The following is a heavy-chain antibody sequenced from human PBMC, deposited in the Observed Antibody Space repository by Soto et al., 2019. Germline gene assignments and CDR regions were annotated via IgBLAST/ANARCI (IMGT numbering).Heavy chain of an antibody. Sequence: ASVKVSCKASGYTFTGYAMHWVRQAPGQRLEWMGWINAGNGNTKYSQKFQGRVTITRDTSASTTYMELSSLRSEDTAVYYCARAVAVTADFAYWGQGTLVTVSS. V-gene: IGHV1-3*01. CDR2: INAGNGNT. D-gene: IGHD2-21*02. CDR1: GYTFTGYA. J-gene: IGHJ4*02. CDR3: ARAVAVTADFAY.